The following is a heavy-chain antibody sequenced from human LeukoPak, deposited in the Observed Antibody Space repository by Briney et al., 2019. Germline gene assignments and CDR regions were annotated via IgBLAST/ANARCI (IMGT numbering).Heavy chain of an antibody. CDR2: INPNSGGT. J-gene: IGHJ4*02. CDR3: ARDLCSVATCYNYFDY. V-gene: IGHV1-2*02. CDR1: GYTFTGYY. D-gene: IGHD2-15*01. Sequence: ASVKVSCKASGYTFTGYYMHWVRQAPGQGPDWMGWINPNSGGTNYAQKLQGRVTITRDTSISTAYLERSRLRSDDTAVYDCARDLCSVATCYNYFDYWGQGTLVTVSS.